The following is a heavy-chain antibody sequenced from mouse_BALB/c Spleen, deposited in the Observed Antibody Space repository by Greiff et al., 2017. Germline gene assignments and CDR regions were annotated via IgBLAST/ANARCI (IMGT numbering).Heavy chain of an antibody. V-gene: IGHV3-6*02. CDR2: ISYDGSN. Sequence: EVKLMESGPGLVKPSQSLSLTCSVTGYSITSGYYWNWIRQFPGNKLEWMGYISYDGSNNYNPSLKNRISITRDTSKNQFFLKLNSVTTEDTATYYCASDGYYLYAMDYWGQGTSVTVSS. J-gene: IGHJ4*01. CDR1: GYSITSGYY. D-gene: IGHD2-3*01. CDR3: ASDGYYLYAMDY.